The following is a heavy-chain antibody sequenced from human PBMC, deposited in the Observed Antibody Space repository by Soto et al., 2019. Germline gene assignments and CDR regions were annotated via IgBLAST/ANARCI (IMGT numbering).Heavy chain of an antibody. J-gene: IGHJ6*02. V-gene: IGHV3-11*04. CDR2: ISSSGSTI. Sequence: GVLRLSCAASGFTFSDYYMSWIRQAPGKGLEWVSYISSSGSTIYYADSVKGRFTISRDNSKNTLYLQMNSLRAEDTAVYYCAKGCTRKGSRFNGYYYGMDVWGQGTTVTVSS. CDR1: GFTFSDYY. D-gene: IGHD3-10*01. CDR3: AKGCTRKGSRFNGYYYGMDV.